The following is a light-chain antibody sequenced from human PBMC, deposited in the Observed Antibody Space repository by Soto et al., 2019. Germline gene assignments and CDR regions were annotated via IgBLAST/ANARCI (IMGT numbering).Light chain of an antibody. V-gene: IGLV1-40*01. Sequence: SVLTQPPSVSGAPGQRVTISCTESSSNIGAGYDVHWYQQLPGTAPKLLIYGNSNRPSGVPDRFSGSKSGTSASLAITGLQAEDEADYYCQSYDSSLSGYVFGTGTKVTVL. J-gene: IGLJ1*01. CDR1: SSNIGAGYD. CDR2: GNS. CDR3: QSYDSSLSGYV.